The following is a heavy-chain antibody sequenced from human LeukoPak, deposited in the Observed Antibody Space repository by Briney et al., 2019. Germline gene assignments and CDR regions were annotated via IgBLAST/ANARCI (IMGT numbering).Heavy chain of an antibody. CDR2: ISSSGNTI. CDR1: GFTFRRYS. CDR3: ARYDSSGPNAFDI. Sequence: SGGSLRLSCEGSGFTFRRYSMHWVRQAPGKGLEWISYISSSGNTIYYADSVKGRYTISRDNSKNTLYLQMNSLRAEDTAVYYCARYDSSGPNAFDIWGQGTMVTVSS. J-gene: IGHJ3*02. V-gene: IGHV3-48*01. D-gene: IGHD3-22*01.